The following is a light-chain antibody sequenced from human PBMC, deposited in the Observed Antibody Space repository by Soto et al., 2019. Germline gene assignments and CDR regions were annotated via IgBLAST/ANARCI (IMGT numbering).Light chain of an antibody. J-gene: IGLJ1*01. CDR3: SSYTSSSPPYV. CDR2: DVS. Sequence: QSALTQPASVSGSPGQSITISCTGTSSDVGGYNNVSWYQQHPGKAPKLMIYDVSNRPSGVSNRFSGSKSGNTASLTISGLQAEDEADYYCSSYTSSSPPYVFGTGTKVTVL. CDR1: SSDVGGYNN. V-gene: IGLV2-14*01.